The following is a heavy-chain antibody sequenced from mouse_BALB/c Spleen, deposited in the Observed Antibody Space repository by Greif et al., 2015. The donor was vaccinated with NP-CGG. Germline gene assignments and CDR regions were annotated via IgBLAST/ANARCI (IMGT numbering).Heavy chain of an antibody. CDR2: ISSGGGST. J-gene: IGHJ2*01. V-gene: IGHV5-12-1*01. D-gene: IGHD1-1*01. CDR3: ARHYYGSSYYFDY. CDR1: GFAFSSYD. Sequence: EVQRVESGGGLVKPGGSLKLSCAASGFAFSSYDMSWVRQTPEKRLEWVAYISSGGGSTYYPDTVKGRFTISRDNAKSTLYLQMSSLKSEDTAMYYCARHYYGSSYYFDYWGQGTTLTVSS.